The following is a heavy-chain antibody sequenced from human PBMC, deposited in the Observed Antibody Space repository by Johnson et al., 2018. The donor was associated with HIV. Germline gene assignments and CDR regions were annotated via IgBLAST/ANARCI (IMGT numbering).Heavy chain of an antibody. CDR2: LYSDGAT. V-gene: IGHV3-53*01. J-gene: IGHJ3*02. CDR1: GFTVSSNY. D-gene: IGHD3-3*01. CDR3: ASRQYFSSFDI. Sequence: VQLVESGGGLIQPGGSLRVSCAASGFTVSSNYMSWVRQAPGKGLEWVSVLYSDGATYYADSVKGRFTISRDNSKNTLYLQMNSLRAEDTAVYYCASRQYFSSFDIWGQGTMVTVSS.